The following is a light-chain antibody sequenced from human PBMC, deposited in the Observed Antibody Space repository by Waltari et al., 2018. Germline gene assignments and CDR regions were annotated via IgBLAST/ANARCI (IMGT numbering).Light chain of an antibody. Sequence: QSALTQPRSVSGSPGQSVTISCTGTSSDLCAYNSVAWYRKHPGKAPTLIISAVTQRPSGVPGRFSGSRAGNSAALTISGLQGEEEADYYCNSYVGRYALYVFGTGTEVTIL. J-gene: IGLJ1*01. CDR3: NSYVGRYALYV. CDR1: SSDLCAYNS. CDR2: AVT. V-gene: IGLV2-11*01.